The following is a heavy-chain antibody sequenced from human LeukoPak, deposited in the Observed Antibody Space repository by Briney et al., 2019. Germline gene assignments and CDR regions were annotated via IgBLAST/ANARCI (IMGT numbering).Heavy chain of an antibody. J-gene: IGHJ5*02. V-gene: IGHV1-2*02. CDR2: INPNSGGT. CDR1: GYTFTGYY. D-gene: IGHD4-17*01. CDR3: ARTTTLTTDWFDP. Sequence: GASVKVSCRAFGYTFTGYYMHWVRQAPGQGLGWMGWINPNSGGTNSAQKFQGRVTVTRDTSTSTAYMELSGLRSDDTAVYYCARTTTLTTDWFDPWGQGTLVTVSS.